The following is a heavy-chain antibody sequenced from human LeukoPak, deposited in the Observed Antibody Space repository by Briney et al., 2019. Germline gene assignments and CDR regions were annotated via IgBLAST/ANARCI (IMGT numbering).Heavy chain of an antibody. D-gene: IGHD4-23*01. CDR1: GGSISSGDYS. CDR2: IYHSGST. J-gene: IGHJ6*02. CDR3: ARDLGYGGYGIDV. Sequence: SQTLSLTCAVSGGSISSGDYSWSWIRQPPGKGLEWIGYIYHSGSTYYNPSLKSRVTISVDRSKNQFSLKLSSVTAADTAVYYCARDLGYGGYGIDVWGQGTTVTVSS. V-gene: IGHV4-30-2*01.